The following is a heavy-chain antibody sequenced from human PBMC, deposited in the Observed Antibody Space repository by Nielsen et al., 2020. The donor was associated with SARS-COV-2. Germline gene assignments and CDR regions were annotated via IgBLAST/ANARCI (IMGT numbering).Heavy chain of an antibody. CDR2: ISSSSSYI. D-gene: IGHD3-10*01. CDR1: GFTFSSYS. V-gene: IGHV3-21*01. J-gene: IGHJ4*02. Sequence: GESLKISCAASGFTFSSYSMNWVRQAPGKGLEWVSSISSSSSYIYYADSVKGRFTISRDNAKNSLYLQMNSLRAEDAAVYYCARDLWFGDPTAELDYWGQGTLVTVSS. CDR3: ARDLWFGDPTAELDY.